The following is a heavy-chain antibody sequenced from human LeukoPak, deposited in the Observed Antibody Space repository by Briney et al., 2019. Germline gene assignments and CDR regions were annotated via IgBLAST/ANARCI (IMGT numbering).Heavy chain of an antibody. CDR1: GFTFSSYG. CDR2: IWYDGSNK. D-gene: IGHD3-10*01. Sequence: GGSLRLSCAASGFTFSSYGMHWVRQAPGKGLEWVAVIWYDGSNKYYADSVKGRFTISRDNSKNTLYLQINSLRAEDTAVYYCAKELYINADGDDAFDIWGQGTMVTVSS. CDR3: AKELYINADGDDAFDI. V-gene: IGHV3-33*06. J-gene: IGHJ3*02.